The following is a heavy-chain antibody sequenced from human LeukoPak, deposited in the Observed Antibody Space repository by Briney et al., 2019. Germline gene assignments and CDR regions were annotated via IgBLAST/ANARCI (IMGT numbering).Heavy chain of an antibody. J-gene: IGHJ4*02. CDR3: AKTSLGGGGMGYAIRAFDY. CDR1: GFTFSSYA. CDR2: ISGSGGST. D-gene: IGHD2-8*01. V-gene: IGHV3-23*01. Sequence: GGSLRLSCAASGFTFSSYAMSWVRQAPGKGLEWVSAISGSGGSTYYADSVKGRFTISRDNSKNTLYLQMNSLRAEDTAEYSCAKTSLGGGGMGYAIRAFDYWGQGTLVTVSS.